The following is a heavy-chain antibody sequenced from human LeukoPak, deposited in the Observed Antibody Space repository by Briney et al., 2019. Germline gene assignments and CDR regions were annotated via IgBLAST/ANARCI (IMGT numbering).Heavy chain of an antibody. CDR3: AKDRGYYDSSVFDY. J-gene: IGHJ4*02. CDR1: GFTFSSYA. D-gene: IGHD3-22*01. V-gene: IGHV3-30*04. CDR2: ISYDGSNK. Sequence: GGSLRLSCAASGFTFSSYAMHWVRQAPGKGLEWVALISYDGSNKYYADSVKGRFTISRDNAKNSLYLQMNSLRAEDTAVYYCAKDRGYYDSSVFDYWGQGTLVTVSS.